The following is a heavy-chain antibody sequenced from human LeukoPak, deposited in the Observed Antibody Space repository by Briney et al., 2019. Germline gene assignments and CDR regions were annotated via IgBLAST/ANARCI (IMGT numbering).Heavy chain of an antibody. CDR1: GGTFSSYA. CDR3: ARDRYCSGGSCTRWYYYYMDV. J-gene: IGHJ6*03. V-gene: IGHV1-69*13. CDR2: IIPIFGTA. D-gene: IGHD2-15*01. Sequence: VASVKVSCKASGGTFSSYAISWVRQAPGQGLEWMGGIIPIFGTANYAQKFQGRVTITADESTSTAYMEVSSLRSEDTAVYYCARDRYCSGGSCTRWYYYYMDVWGKGTTVTVSS.